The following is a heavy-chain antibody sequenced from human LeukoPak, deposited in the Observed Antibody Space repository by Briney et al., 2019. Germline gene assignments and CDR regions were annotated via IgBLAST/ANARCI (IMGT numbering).Heavy chain of an antibody. J-gene: IGHJ4*02. CDR2: ISYDGSNK. CDR3: SYSGSTRDY. Sequence: PGGSLRLSCAASGFTFSSYAMHWVRQAPGKGLEWVAVISYDGSNKYYADSVKGRFTISRDNSKNTLYLQMNSLRAEDTAVYYCSYSGSTRDYWGQGTLVTVSS. V-gene: IGHV3-30-3*01. D-gene: IGHD1-26*01. CDR1: GFTFSSYA.